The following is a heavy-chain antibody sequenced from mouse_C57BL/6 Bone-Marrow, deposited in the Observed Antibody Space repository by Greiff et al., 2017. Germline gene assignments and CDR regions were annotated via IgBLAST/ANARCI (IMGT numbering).Heavy chain of an antibody. CDR2: FHPYNDDT. CDR1: GYTFTTYP. V-gene: IGHV1-47*01. CDR3: ARGGNYEGYYFDD. Sequence: QVQLQQPGAELVKPGASVKMSCKASGYTFTTYPLEWMKQNHGKSLEWIGNFHPYNDDTKSIETFKGKATLTVAKSSSTVYLELSRLTSDDSAVYYCARGGNYEGYYFDDWGQGTTLTVAS. D-gene: IGHD2-1*01. J-gene: IGHJ2*01.